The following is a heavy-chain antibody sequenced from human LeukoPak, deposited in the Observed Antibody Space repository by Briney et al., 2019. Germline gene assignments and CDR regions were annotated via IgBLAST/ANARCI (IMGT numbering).Heavy chain of an antibody. CDR3: ARNPYSSGWYGYYYGMDV. D-gene: IGHD6-19*01. Sequence: SETLSLTCAVYGGSFSCYYWRWIRPPPGKGLEWIGEINHSGSTNYNPSLKSRVTISVDTSKNQFSLKLSSVTAADTAVYYCARNPYSSGWYGYYYGMDVWGQGTTVTVSS. CDR2: INHSGST. J-gene: IGHJ6*02. V-gene: IGHV4-34*01. CDR1: GGSFSCYY.